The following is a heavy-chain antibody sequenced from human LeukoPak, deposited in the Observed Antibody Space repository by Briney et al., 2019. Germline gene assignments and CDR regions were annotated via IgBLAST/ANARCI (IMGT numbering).Heavy chain of an antibody. CDR3: AKDIGSQRYYGMDV. J-gene: IGHJ6*02. CDR2: ISYDGSNK. Sequence: PGRSLRLSCAASGFTFSSYGMHWVRQAPGKGLEWVAVISYDGSNKYYADSVKGRFTISRDNAKNSLYLQMNSLRAEDTALYYCAKDIGSQRYYGMDVWGQGTTVTVSS. V-gene: IGHV3-30*18. CDR1: GFTFSSYG. D-gene: IGHD3-16*02.